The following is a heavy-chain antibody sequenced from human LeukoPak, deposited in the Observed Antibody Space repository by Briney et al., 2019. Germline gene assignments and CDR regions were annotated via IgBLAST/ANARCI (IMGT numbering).Heavy chain of an antibody. CDR3: ATSMGGGNIDY. D-gene: IGHD3-16*01. J-gene: IGHJ4*02. Sequence: GRSLRLSCAASGFTFSSYAMHWVRQAPGKGLEWVSVISYDGSNKYYADSVKGRFTISRDNSKNTRYLQLNSLRADDTAVYYCATSMGGGNIDYWGQGALVTVSS. CDR1: GFTFSSYA. CDR2: ISYDGSNK. V-gene: IGHV3-30-3*01.